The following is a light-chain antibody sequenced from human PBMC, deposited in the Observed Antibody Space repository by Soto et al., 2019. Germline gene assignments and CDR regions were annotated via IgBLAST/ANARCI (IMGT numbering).Light chain of an antibody. CDR2: GAS. CDR3: HQHGSSPPRT. CDR1: QSVSGSS. Sequence: EIVLTQSPGTLSLSPGDSATLSCSASQSVSGSSLAWFQQRSGQAPRLLIYGASTRATGIPDRFSGSGSGTDFTLTISRLEPEDFAVYYCHQHGSSPPRTFGQGTKVDIK. J-gene: IGKJ1*01. V-gene: IGKV3-20*01.